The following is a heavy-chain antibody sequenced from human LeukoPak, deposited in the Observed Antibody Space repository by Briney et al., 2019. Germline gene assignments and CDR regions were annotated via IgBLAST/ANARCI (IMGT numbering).Heavy chain of an antibody. V-gene: IGHV3-30*18. Sequence: GGSLRLSCAASGFTFSSYGMHWVRQAPGKGLEWVAVISYDGSNKYYADSVKGRFTISRDNSKNTLYLQMNSLRAEDTAVYYCAKDSALTLSGRLDYWGQGTLVTVSS. CDR2: ISYDGSNK. CDR1: GFTFSSYG. D-gene: IGHD2-15*01. J-gene: IGHJ4*02. CDR3: AKDSALTLSGRLDY.